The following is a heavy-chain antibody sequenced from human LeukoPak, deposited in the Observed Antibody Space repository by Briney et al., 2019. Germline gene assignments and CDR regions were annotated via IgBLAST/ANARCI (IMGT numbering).Heavy chain of an antibody. CDR3: ARGYDFWSGYSEGGY. D-gene: IGHD3-3*01. CDR2: INPNSGGT. CDR1: GYTFTGYY. J-gene: IGHJ4*02. Sequence: ASVKVSCKASGYTFTGYYMHWVRQAPGQGLEWMGWINPNSGGTNYAQKFQGRVTMTMDRSIRTAYMELSRLRSDDTAVYYCARGYDFWSGYSEGGYWGQGTLVTVSS. V-gene: IGHV1-2*02.